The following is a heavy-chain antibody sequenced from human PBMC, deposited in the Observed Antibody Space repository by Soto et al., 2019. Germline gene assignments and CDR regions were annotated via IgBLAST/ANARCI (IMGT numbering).Heavy chain of an antibody. CDR1: GYTFTNYG. CDR3: ARYSASGYYTLGY. D-gene: IGHD3-22*01. V-gene: IGHV1-18*01. Sequence: QVQLVQSGAEVKKPGASVKVSCKASGYTFTNYGISWVRQAPGQVLEWMGWISTYNGNTNYAQKLQGRVTMTTNTSTSTAYMGLRSMRSDDTAVYYCARYSASGYYTLGYWGQGTLVTVSS. CDR2: ISTYNGNT. J-gene: IGHJ4*02.